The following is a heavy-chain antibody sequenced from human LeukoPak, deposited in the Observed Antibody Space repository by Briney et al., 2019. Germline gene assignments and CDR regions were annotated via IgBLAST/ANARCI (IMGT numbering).Heavy chain of an antibody. CDR3: ARVRIMITFGGAPGAFDI. J-gene: IGHJ3*02. Sequence: PSETLSLTCAVYGGSFSGYYWSWIRQPPGKGLEWIGEINHSGSTNYNPSLKSRVTISVDTSKNQFSLKLSSVTAADTAVYYCARVRIMITFGGAPGAFDIWGQGTMVTVSS. CDR2: INHSGST. D-gene: IGHD3-16*01. V-gene: IGHV4-34*01. CDR1: GGSFSGYY.